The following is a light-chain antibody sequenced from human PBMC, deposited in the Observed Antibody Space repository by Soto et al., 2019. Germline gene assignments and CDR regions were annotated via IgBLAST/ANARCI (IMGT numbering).Light chain of an antibody. V-gene: IGLV2-8*01. CDR2: EVS. J-gene: IGLJ1*01. CDR3: SSYTGSNTRYV. CDR1: SSDVGGYNY. Sequence: QSALTQPPSASGSPGQSVTISCAGTSSDVGGYNYVSWYQQYPGKVPKLMIYEVSERPSGVPDRFSGSKSGNTAFLTVSGLQAEDEADYYCSSYTGSNTRYVFGTGTKVTVL.